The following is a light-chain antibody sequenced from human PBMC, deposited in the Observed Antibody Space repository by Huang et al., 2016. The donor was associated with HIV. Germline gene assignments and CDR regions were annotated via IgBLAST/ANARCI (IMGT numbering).Light chain of an antibody. V-gene: IGKV1-39*01. J-gene: IGKJ2*01. CDR3: QQSYSTPYT. CDR1: QSISSY. Sequence: DIQMTQSPSSLSASVADTVTITCRASQSISSYLKWYQQKPGQAPKFLIYAASRLQSGVPSRFSGSGSGTDFTLTISSLQPEDFAPYYCQQSYSTPYTFAQGTNLEIK. CDR2: AAS.